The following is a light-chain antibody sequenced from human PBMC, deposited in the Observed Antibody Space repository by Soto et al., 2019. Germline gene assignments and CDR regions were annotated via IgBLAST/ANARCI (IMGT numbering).Light chain of an antibody. CDR3: HIYNDWPFT. CDR1: QSLNTY. CDR2: GPS. V-gene: IGKV3-15*01. J-gene: IGKJ2*01. Sequence: EIVMTQSPATLSVSPGERVTLSCRASQSLNTYLAWYQQKPGQAPRLLIYGPSTKATGIPARFSGSGSETDFTLTISSLQSEDFAVYYCHIYNDWPFTFGQGTQLEI.